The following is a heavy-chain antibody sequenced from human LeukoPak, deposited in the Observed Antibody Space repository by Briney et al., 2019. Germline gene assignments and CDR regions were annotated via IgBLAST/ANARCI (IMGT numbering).Heavy chain of an antibody. CDR2: ISAYNGNT. CDR1: GYTFTSYG. D-gene: IGHD3-10*01. J-gene: IGHJ4*02. CDR3: ARAYYYGSGSYRAGQIDY. V-gene: IGHV1-18*01. Sequence: GASVKVSCKASGYTFTSYGISWVRQAPGQGLEWMGWISAYNGNTNYAQKLQGRVTMTTDTSTSTAYMELRSLRSDDTAVYYCARAYYYGSGSYRAGQIDYWGQGTLSPSPQ.